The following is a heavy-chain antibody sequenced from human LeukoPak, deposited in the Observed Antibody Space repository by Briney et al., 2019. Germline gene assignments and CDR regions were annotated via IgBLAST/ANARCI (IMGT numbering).Heavy chain of an antibody. D-gene: IGHD3-10*01. CDR2: VSNDGSNQ. CDR1: GFTFTYYA. J-gene: IGHJ3*01. CDR3: ARGPDPVVRGPRRAFDL. V-gene: IGHV3-30-3*01. Sequence: PGGSLRLSCAASGFTFTYYAMHWVRQAPGQGLEWVSVVSNDGSNQDYTDSVKGRFIISRDDSKSTVYLQMNSLRVDDTAMYYCARGPDPVVRGPRRAFDLWGQGTMVTVSS.